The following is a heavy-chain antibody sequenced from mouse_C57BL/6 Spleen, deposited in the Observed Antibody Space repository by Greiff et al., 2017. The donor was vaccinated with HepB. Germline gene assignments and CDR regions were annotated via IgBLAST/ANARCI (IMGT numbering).Heavy chain of an antibody. D-gene: IGHD1-1*02. Sequence: VHLVESGPGLVAPSQSLSITCTVSGFSLTSYGVHWVRQPPGKGLEWLVVIWSDGSTTYNSALKSRLSISKDNSKSQVFLKMNSLQTDDTAMYYCARPSWSHYYAMDYWGQGTSVTVSS. CDR3: ARPSWSHYYAMDY. CDR1: GFSLTSYG. V-gene: IGHV2-6*03. J-gene: IGHJ4*01. CDR2: IWSDGST.